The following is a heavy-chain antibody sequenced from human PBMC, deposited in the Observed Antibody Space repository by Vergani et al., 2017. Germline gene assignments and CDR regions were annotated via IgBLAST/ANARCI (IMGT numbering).Heavy chain of an antibody. CDR1: GGSFSGYY. J-gene: IGHJ3*02. CDR2: INHSGST. Sequence: QVQLQQWGAGLLKPSETLSLTCAVYGGSFSGYYWSWTRQPPGKGLEWIGEINHSGSTNYNPSLKSRVTISVDTSKNQFSLKLSSVTVADTAAYYCARGVVVAATHTFVKNAFDIWGQGTMVTVSS. CDR3: ARGVVVAATHTFVKNAFDI. V-gene: IGHV4-34*01. D-gene: IGHD2-15*01.